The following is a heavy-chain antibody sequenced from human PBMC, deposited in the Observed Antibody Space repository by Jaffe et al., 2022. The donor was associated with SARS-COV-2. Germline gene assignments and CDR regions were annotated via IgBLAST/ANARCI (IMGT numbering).Heavy chain of an antibody. CDR2: ISWNSGSI. CDR3: AKEKSLDSSGYIPFGRDAFDI. CDR1: GFTFDDYA. D-gene: IGHD3-22*01. Sequence: EVQLVESGGGLVQPGRSLRLSCAASGFTFDDYAMHWVRQAPGKGLEWVSGISWNSGSIGYADSVKGRFTISRDNAKNSLYLQMNSLRAEDTALYYCAKEKSLDSSGYIPFGRDAFDIWGQGTMVTVSS. J-gene: IGHJ3*02. V-gene: IGHV3-9*01.